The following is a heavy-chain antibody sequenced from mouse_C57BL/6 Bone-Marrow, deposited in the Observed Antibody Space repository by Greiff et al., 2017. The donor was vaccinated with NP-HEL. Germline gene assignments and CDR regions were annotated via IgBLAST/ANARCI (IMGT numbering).Heavy chain of an antibody. D-gene: IGHD1-1*01. Sequence: EVMLVESGGGLVQPKGSLKLSCAASGFTFNTYAMHWVRQAPGKGLEWVARIRSKSSNYATYYADSVKDRFTISRDDSQSMLYLQMNNLKTEDTAMYYCVRDGITTVYWYFDVWGTGTTVTVSS. CDR3: VRDGITTVYWYFDV. V-gene: IGHV10-3*01. CDR1: GFTFNTYA. J-gene: IGHJ1*03. CDR2: IRSKSSNYAT.